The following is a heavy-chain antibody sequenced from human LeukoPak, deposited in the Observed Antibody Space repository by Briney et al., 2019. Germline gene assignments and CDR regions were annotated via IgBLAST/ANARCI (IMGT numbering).Heavy chain of an antibody. D-gene: IGHD5-12*01. CDR2: IRSSSET. CDR1: GFIFSQYS. J-gene: IGHJ5*02. Sequence: AGGSLRLSCAASGFIFSQYSMNWVRQAPGKGLEWVSHIRSSSETFYADSVKGRFTTSRDNARNSLYLQMNNLRGEDTAIYYCARDAGNSGYGCDLWGQGTLVTVSS. V-gene: IGHV3-48*01. CDR3: ARDAGNSGYGCDL.